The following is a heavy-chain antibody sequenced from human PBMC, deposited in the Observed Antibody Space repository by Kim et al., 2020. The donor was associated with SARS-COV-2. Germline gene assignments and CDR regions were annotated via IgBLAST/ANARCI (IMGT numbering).Heavy chain of an antibody. CDR3: ARVDGSGWFRAFDY. J-gene: IGHJ4*02. D-gene: IGHD6-19*01. V-gene: IGHV3-74*01. Sequence: ADSVKGRFTISRDNAKNTLYLQMNSLRAEDTAVYYCARVDGSGWFRAFDYWGQGTLVTVSS.